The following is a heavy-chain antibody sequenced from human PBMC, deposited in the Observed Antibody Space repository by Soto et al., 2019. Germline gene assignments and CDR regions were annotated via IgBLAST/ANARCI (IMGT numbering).Heavy chain of an antibody. CDR3: ARDPSRRSPPDY. J-gene: IGHJ4*02. CDR2: ISSTGTYT. V-gene: IGHV3-11*05. Sequence: QVQLVESGGGLVKPGGSLRLSCAASGFTFSDYYMTWIRQAPGKGLEWVSCISSTGTYTNYADSVKGRFTISRDNAKNSLYLQMSSLRDEDTAVYYCARDPSRRSPPDYWGQGTLVTVSS. CDR1: GFTFSDYY. D-gene: IGHD6-6*01.